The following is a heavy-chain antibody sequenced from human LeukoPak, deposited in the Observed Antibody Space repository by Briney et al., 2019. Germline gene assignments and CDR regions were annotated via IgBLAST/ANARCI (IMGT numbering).Heavy chain of an antibody. J-gene: IGHJ4*02. CDR2: IYHSGST. D-gene: IGHD3-22*01. CDR1: GGSISSSNW. V-gene: IGHV4-4*02. Sequence: SETLSLTCAVSGGSISSSNWWCWVRQPPGKGLEWIGEIYHSGSTNYNPSLKSRVTISVDKSKNQFSLKLSSVTAADTAVYYCARATPYYYDSSGYYLFDYWGQGTLVTVSS. CDR3: ARATPYYYDSSGYYLFDY.